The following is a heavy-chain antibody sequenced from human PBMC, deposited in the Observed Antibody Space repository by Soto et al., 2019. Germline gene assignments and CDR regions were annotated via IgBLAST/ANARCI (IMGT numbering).Heavy chain of an antibody. CDR2: IIPISETT. CDR1: GGTFSSYA. Sequence: QVQLVQSGAEVKKPGSSVKVSCKASGGTFSSYAISWVRQAPGQGLEWMGGIIPISETTNYAQKFQGRVTITADESMSTAYMELSSQGSEATAVYYCATSQGSSTSLEIYHYYYYGMDVWGQGTTVTVSS. CDR3: ATSQGSSTSLEIYHYYYYGMDV. V-gene: IGHV1-69*01. J-gene: IGHJ6*02. D-gene: IGHD2-2*01.